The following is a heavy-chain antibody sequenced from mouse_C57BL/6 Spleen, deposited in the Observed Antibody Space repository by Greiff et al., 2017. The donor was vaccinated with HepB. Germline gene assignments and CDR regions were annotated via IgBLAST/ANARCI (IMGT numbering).Heavy chain of an antibody. Sequence: EVQGVESGGGLVKPGGSLKLSCAASGFTFSSYAMSWVRQTPEKRLEWVATISDGGSYTYYPDNVKGRFTISRDNAKNNLYLQMSHLKSEDTAMYYCARASSYWYFDVWGTGTTVTVSS. V-gene: IGHV5-4*01. CDR3: ARASSYWYFDV. CDR2: ISDGGSYT. D-gene: IGHD1-1*01. J-gene: IGHJ1*03. CDR1: GFTFSSYA.